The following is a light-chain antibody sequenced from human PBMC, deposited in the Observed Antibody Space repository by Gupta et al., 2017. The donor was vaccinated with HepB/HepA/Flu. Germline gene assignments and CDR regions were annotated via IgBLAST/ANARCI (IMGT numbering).Light chain of an antibody. CDR3: QQYYNTPFT. J-gene: IGKJ4*01. V-gene: IGKV4-1*01. CDR1: QSLFYSPNNKNY. Sequence: DFVMTQSTDSLAVSLGERATINCKSSQSLFYSPNNKNYLAWYQLKPGQPPKLLIYWASTRESGVPDRFSGSESGTDFTLTISSLQSEDVAVYYCQQYYNTPFTFGGGTKVEIK. CDR2: WAS.